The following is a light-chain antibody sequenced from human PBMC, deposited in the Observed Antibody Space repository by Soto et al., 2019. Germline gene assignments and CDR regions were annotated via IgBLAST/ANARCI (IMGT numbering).Light chain of an antibody. Sequence: EIVLTQSPATLSLSPGERVTLSCRASQSVSNYLAWYQQKPGQAPRLLISEASSRATGIPDRFSGGGSGTDFTLTISRLEPEDFAVYYCQQFSSYPLTFGGGTKVDI. J-gene: IGKJ4*01. CDR2: EAS. V-gene: IGKV3-20*01. CDR1: QSVSNY. CDR3: QQFSSYPLT.